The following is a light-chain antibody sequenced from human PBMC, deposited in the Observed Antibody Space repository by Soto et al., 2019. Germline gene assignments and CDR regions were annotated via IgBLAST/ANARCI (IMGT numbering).Light chain of an antibody. CDR1: HDISTC. CDR2: EAS. Sequence: DIQLTPSPSLLSASISYRATITSWASHDISTCVVWYQQKPGKAPKLLIYEASTLQSGVPSRFSGSGSGTEFTLTISSLQPEDFATYYCQQSYSSPTTFGQGTRLEIK. CDR3: QQSYSSPTT. J-gene: IGKJ5*01. V-gene: IGKV1-9*01.